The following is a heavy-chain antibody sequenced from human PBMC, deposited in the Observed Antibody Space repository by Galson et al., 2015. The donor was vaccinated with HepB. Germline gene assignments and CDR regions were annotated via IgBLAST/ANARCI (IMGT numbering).Heavy chain of an antibody. Sequence: QSGAEVTKPGASVKVSCKASGYTFTSYGISWVRQAPGQGLEWMGWISAYNGNTNYAQKLQGRVTMTTDTSTSTAYMELRSLRSDDTAVYYCARELLGVVVAATLDYWGQGTLVTVSS. CDR2: ISAYNGNT. D-gene: IGHD2-15*01. J-gene: IGHJ4*02. CDR3: ARELLGVVVAATLDY. CDR1: GYTFTSYG. V-gene: IGHV1-18*01.